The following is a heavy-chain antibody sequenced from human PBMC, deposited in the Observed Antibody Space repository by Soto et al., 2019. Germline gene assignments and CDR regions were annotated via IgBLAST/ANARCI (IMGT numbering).Heavy chain of an antibody. Sequence: PVGSLRLSCAASGFTFSSYGMHWVRQAPGKGLEWVAVIWYDGSNKYYADSVKGRFTISRDNSKNTLYLQMNSLRAEDTAVYYCAREIDNSGYDQGYFDYWGQGTLVTVSS. CDR3: AREIDNSGYDQGYFDY. CDR2: IWYDGSNK. CDR1: GFTFSSYG. D-gene: IGHD5-12*01. J-gene: IGHJ4*02. V-gene: IGHV3-33*01.